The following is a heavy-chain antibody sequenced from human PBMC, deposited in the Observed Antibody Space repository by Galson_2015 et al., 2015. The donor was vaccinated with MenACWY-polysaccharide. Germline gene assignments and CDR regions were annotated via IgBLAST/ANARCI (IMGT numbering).Heavy chain of an antibody. V-gene: IGHV4-30-4*08. CDR2: ITYGGNT. J-gene: IGHJ5*02. Sequence: SWIRQPPGEGLEWIGSITYGGNTYDSPYLMSRTTISMDMSKNLFSLKLISVTAADAAVYYCARGGRAVSGNSWFDPWGQGTLVTVSS. D-gene: IGHD1-1*01. CDR3: ARGGRAVSGNSWFDP.